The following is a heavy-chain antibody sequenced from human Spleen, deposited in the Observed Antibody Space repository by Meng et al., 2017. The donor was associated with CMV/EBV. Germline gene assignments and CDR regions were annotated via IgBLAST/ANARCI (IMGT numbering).Heavy chain of an antibody. D-gene: IGHD3-22*01. CDR2: FDPEDGET. J-gene: IGHJ6*02. V-gene: IGHV1-24*01. Sequence: ASVKVSCKVSGYTLTELSMHWVRQAPGKGLEWMGGFDPEDGETIYAQKFQGRVTITRNTSISTAYMELSSLRSEDTAVYYCARGREGAYYDSSGYYYPYYYYYGMDVWGQGTTVTVSS. CDR3: ARGREGAYYDSSGYYYPYYYYYGMDV. CDR1: GYTLTELS.